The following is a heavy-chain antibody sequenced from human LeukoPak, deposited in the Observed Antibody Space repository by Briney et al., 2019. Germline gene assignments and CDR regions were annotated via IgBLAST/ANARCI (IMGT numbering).Heavy chain of an antibody. Sequence: PGGSLRLSCAASRFTLSSYWMHWVRQAPGKGLEWVAVISYDGSNKYYADSVKGLFTISRDNSKNTLHLQMNSLRVEDTAVYYCAKDQAAGTGLGAFDYWGQGTLVTVSS. CDR1: RFTLSSYW. D-gene: IGHD6-13*01. J-gene: IGHJ4*02. CDR2: ISYDGSNK. CDR3: AKDQAAGTGLGAFDY. V-gene: IGHV3-30*18.